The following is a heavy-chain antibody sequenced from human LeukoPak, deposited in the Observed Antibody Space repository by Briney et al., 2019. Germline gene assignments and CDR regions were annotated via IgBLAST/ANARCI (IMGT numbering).Heavy chain of an antibody. CDR1: GGSISSYY. CDR2: IYYSGST. D-gene: IGHD4-17*01. Sequence: SETLSLTCTVSGGSISSYYWSWIRQPPGKGLEWIGYIYYSGSTNYNPSLKSRVTISVDTSKNQFSLKLSSVTAADTAVYYCARGYYGDFYFDYWGQGTLVTVSS. CDR3: ARGYYGDFYFDY. V-gene: IGHV4-59*01. J-gene: IGHJ4*02.